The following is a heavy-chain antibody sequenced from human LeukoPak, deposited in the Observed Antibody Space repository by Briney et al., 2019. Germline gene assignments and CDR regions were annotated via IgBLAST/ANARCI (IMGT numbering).Heavy chain of an antibody. V-gene: IGHV4-61*02. CDR3: ARVEPRRYSHGNGAYFDY. CDR2: IYTSGST. CDR1: GGSISSGSYY. J-gene: IGHJ4*02. Sequence: PSETLSLTCTVSGGSISSGSYYWSWIRQPAGKGLEWIGRIYTSGSTNYNPSLKSRVTMSVDTSKNQFSLKLSSVTAADTAVYYCARVEPRRYSHGNGAYFDYWGQGTLVTVSS. D-gene: IGHD1-1*01.